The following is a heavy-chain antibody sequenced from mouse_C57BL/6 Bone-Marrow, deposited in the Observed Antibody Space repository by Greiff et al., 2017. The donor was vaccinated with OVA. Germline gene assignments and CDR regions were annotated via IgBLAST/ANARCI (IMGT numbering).Heavy chain of an antibody. D-gene: IGHD1-1*01. CDR2: IDPSDSYT. J-gene: IGHJ1*03. Sequence: VQLQQPGAELVMPGASVKLSCKASGYTFTSYWMHWVKQRPGQGLEWIGEIDPSDSYTNYNQKFKGKSTLTVDKSSSTAYMQLSSLTSEDSAVYYGARITAVVAAGELYWYFDVWGRGTTVTVTS. CDR3: ARITAVVAAGELYWYFDV. V-gene: IGHV1-69*01. CDR1: GYTFTSYW.